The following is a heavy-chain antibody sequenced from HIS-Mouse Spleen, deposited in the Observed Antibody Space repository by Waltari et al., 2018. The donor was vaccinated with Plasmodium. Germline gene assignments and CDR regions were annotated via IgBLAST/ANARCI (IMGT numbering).Heavy chain of an antibody. V-gene: IGHV3-30-3*01. J-gene: IGHJ4*02. D-gene: IGHD2-15*01. CDR1: GFTFSSYA. CDR2: ISYDGSNK. CDR3: ARDRRLAFDY. Sequence: QVQLVESGGGVVQPGRSLRLSCAASGFTFSSYAMRWVRQAPGKGLELVAIISYDGSNKYYADSVKGRFTISRDNSKNTLYLQMNSLIAEDTAVYYCARDRRLAFDYWGQGTLVTVSS.